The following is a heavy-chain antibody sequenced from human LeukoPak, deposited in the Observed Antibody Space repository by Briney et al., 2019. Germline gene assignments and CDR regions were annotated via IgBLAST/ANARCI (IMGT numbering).Heavy chain of an antibody. CDR1: GGTFSSYA. Sequence: GASVKVSCKASGGTFSSYAISWVRQAPGQGLEWMGGIIPIFGTANYAQKFQGRVTITTDESTSTAYMELSSLRSEDTAVYYCARALLGYTSSAFDYWGQGTLVTVSS. D-gene: IGHD5-24*01. J-gene: IGHJ4*02. CDR2: IIPIFGTA. CDR3: ARALLGYTSSAFDY. V-gene: IGHV1-69*05.